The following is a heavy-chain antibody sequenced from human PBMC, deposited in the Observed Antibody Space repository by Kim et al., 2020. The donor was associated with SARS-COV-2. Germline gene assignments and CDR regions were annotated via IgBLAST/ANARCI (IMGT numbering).Heavy chain of an antibody. V-gene: IGHV3-30*04. CDR2: ISYDGSNK. CDR3: ARLGNYYDSSGYLERAFDI. Sequence: GGSLRLSCAASGFTFSSYAMHWVRQAPGKGLEWVAVISYDGSNKYYADSVKGRFTISRDNSKNTLYLQMNSLRAEDTAVYYCARLGNYYDSSGYLERAFDIWGQGTMVTVSS. D-gene: IGHD3-22*01. J-gene: IGHJ3*02. CDR1: GFTFSSYA.